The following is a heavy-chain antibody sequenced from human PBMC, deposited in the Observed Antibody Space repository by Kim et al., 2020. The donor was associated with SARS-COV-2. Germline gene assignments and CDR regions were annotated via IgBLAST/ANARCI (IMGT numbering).Heavy chain of an antibody. J-gene: IGHJ4*02. CDR2: IYSGGST. V-gene: IGHV3-53*01. D-gene: IGHD5-12*01. Sequence: GSLLLSCAASGFTVSSNYMSWVRQAPGKGLEWVSVIYSGGSTYYADSVKGRFTISRDNSKNTLYLQMNSLRAEDTAVYYCARGTGRDGYIAFDYWGQGTLVTVSS. CDR1: GFTVSSNY. CDR3: ARGTGRDGYIAFDY.